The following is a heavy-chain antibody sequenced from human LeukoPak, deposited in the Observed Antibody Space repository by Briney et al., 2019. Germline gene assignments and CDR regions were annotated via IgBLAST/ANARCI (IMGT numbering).Heavy chain of an antibody. V-gene: IGHV1-46*01. Sequence: ASVKVSCKASGYTFTSYYMHWVRQAPGQGLEWVGIINPSGGSTSYAQKFRGRVTMTRDTSTSTVYMELSSLRSEDTAVYYCARAHQLLHGPPFNWGQGTLVTVSS. CDR2: INPSGGST. CDR1: GYTFTSYY. D-gene: IGHD2-2*01. CDR3: ARAHQLLHGPPFN. J-gene: IGHJ4*02.